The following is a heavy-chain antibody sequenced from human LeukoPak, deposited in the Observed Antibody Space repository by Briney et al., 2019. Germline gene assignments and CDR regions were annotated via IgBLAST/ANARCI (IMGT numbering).Heavy chain of an antibody. J-gene: IGHJ4*02. CDR2: INPSGGST. V-gene: IGHV1-46*01. CDR3: ARDGPTAAPFDY. CDR1: GYTFTSYD. Sequence: ASVKFSCKASGYTFTSYDRHWVRQAPGQGLEWMGIINPSGGSTSYAQRFQGRVAMTRDTSTTTVYMEVNSLTSEDTAVYFCARDGPTAAPFDYWGQGTLVTVSS. D-gene: IGHD2-2*01.